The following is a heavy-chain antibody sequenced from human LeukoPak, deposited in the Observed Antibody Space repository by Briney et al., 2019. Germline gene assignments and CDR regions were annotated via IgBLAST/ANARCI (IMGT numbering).Heavy chain of an antibody. V-gene: IGHV4-30-4*01. Sequence: SETLSLTCTVSGGSISSYYWTWIRQPPGKGLEWIGHIYHSGSTYYNPSLKSRVTISVDTSRDQFSLKLISVTAADTAVYYCARLPSLTGYYGVLIHRWGQGTLVTVSS. CDR2: IYHSGST. CDR1: GGSISSYY. J-gene: IGHJ4*02. D-gene: IGHD3-9*01. CDR3: ARLPSLTGYYGVLIHR.